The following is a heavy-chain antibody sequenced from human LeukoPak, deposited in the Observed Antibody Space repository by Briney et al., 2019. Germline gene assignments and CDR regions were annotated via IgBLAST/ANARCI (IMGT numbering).Heavy chain of an antibody. D-gene: IGHD1-20*01. CDR1: GFTFTNAW. J-gene: IGHJ4*02. CDR2: IKSKADGETI. CDR3: STLTSRGLSDS. Sequence: GGSLRLSCAASGFTFTNAWMNWVRQAPGKGLEWVGRIKSKADGETIDYAAPVKGRFTFSRDDSKNILYLQMNSLKSEDTAVYYCSTLTSRGLSDSWGQGTLVTVSS. V-gene: IGHV3-15*07.